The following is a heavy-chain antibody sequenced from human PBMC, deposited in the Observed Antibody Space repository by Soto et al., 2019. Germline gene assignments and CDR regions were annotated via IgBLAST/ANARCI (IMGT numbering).Heavy chain of an antibody. J-gene: IGHJ6*02. V-gene: IGHV3-48*02. CDR3: ARDPGSSWYVRVLHYYYYGMDV. D-gene: IGHD6-13*01. CDR1: GFTFSSYS. Sequence: PGGSLRLSCAASGFTFSSYSMNWVRQAPGKGLEWVSYISSSSSTIYYADSVKGRFTISRDNAENSLYLQMNSLRDEDTAVYYCARDPGSSWYVRVLHYYYYGMDVWGQGTTVTVSS. CDR2: ISSSSSTI.